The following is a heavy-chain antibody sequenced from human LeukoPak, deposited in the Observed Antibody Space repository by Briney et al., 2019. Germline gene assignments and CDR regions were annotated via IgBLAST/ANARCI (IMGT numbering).Heavy chain of an antibody. Sequence: GGSLRLSCAASGFTFSNYAMSWVRQAPGKGPEWVSGISGSGDTTYYADSVKGRFTISRDNSKNTLYLQMNSLGVEDTAVYYCARSGGAVAGYDAFDIWGQGTMVTVSS. V-gene: IGHV3-23*01. CDR3: ARSGGAVAGYDAFDI. CDR2: ISGSGDTT. CDR1: GFTFSNYA. D-gene: IGHD6-19*01. J-gene: IGHJ3*02.